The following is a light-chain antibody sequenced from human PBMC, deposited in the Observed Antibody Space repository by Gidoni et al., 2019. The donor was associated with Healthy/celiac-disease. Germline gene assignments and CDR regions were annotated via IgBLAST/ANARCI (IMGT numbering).Light chain of an antibody. CDR2: GAS. CDR3: QQYGSSPPLT. Sequence: EIVLTQSPGTLSLSPGERATLSCRASQSVSSSYLAWYQQTPGQAPRLLIDGASSRATGIPDRFSGSGYGTDFTRTISRLGPEDFAVYYCQQYGSSPPLTFGPGTKVDIK. CDR1: QSVSSSY. V-gene: IGKV3-20*01. J-gene: IGKJ3*01.